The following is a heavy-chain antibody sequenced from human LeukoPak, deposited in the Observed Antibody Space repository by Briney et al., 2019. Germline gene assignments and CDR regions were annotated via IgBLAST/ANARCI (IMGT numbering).Heavy chain of an antibody. D-gene: IGHD6-19*01. J-gene: IGHJ5*02. Sequence: SETLSLTCTVSGGSISSYYWSWIRQPPGKGLEWIGYIYYSGSTNYNPSLKSRVTISVDTSKNQFSLKLSSVTAADTAVYYCARSEYSSGWYDDWGQGTLVTVSS. CDR1: GGSISSYY. CDR3: ARSEYSSGWYDD. CDR2: IYYSGST. V-gene: IGHV4-59*08.